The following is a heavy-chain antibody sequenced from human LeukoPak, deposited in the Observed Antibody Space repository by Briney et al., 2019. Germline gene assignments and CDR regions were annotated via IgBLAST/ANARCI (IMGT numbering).Heavy chain of an antibody. D-gene: IGHD6-13*01. CDR1: GFTFSSYW. J-gene: IGHJ4*02. V-gene: IGHV3-74*01. CDR3: TREVAGTGGFDY. CDR2: IASDGSST. Sequence: SGGSLRLSCAASGFTFSSYWMNWVRQAPGKGLVWVSRIASDGSSTTYADSMKGRFSISRDNAKNTLYLQMNSLRVEDTAVYYCTREVAGTGGFDYWGQGITVTVSS.